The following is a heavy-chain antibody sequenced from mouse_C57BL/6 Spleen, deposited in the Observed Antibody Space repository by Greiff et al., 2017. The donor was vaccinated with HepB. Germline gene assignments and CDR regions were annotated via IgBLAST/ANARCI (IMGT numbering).Heavy chain of an antibody. J-gene: IGHJ3*01. CDR3: ARGGGTSLFAY. D-gene: IGHD4-1*01. Sequence: EVQLVESGGGLVKPGGSLKLSCAASGFTFSSYAMSWVRQTPEKRLEWVATISDGGSYTYYPDNVKGRFTISRDNAKNNLYLQMSHLKSEDTAMYYCARGGGTSLFAYWGQGTLVTVSA. CDR2: ISDGGSYT. V-gene: IGHV5-4*01. CDR1: GFTFSSYA.